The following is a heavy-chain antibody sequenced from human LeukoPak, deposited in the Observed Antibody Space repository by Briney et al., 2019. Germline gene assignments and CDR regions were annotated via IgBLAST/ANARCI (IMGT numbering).Heavy chain of an antibody. CDR2: ISGSGGRT. V-gene: IGHV3-23*01. Sequence: GGSLRLSCAASGFTFSSYAMSWVRQAPGKGLEWVSNISGSGGRTYYADSVKGRFTISRDDSKNTLYLQMNSLRAEDTAVYYCARRAGAYSHPYDYWGQGTLVTVSS. CDR1: GFTFSSYA. J-gene: IGHJ4*02. D-gene: IGHD4/OR15-4a*01. CDR3: ARRAGAYSHPYDY.